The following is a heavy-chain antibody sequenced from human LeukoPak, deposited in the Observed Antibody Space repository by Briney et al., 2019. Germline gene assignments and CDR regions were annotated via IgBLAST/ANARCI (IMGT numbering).Heavy chain of an antibody. V-gene: IGHV1-69*13. CDR3: AGGFGESYYYYYGMDV. J-gene: IGHJ6*02. CDR1: GGTFSSYA. Sequence: SVKVSRKASGGTFSSYAISWVRLAPGQGLEWMGGIIPIFGTANYAQKFQGRVTITADESTSTAYMELSSLRSEDTAVYYCAGGFGESYYYYYGMDVWGQGTTVTVSS. D-gene: IGHD3-10*01. CDR2: IIPIFGTA.